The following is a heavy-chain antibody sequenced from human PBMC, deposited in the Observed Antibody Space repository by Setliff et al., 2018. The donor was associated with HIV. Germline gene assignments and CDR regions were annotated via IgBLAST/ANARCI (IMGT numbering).Heavy chain of an antibody. CDR1: GFTFSDAW. Sequence: LRLSCAASGFTFSDAWMNWVRQAPGKGPEWVGRIKSESDGGTTDLAAPVKGRFTISRDDSGDTVFLQMNSLKTEDTAMYYCTTAPFTMIIPIISKDAFDVWGQGTMVTVSS. J-gene: IGHJ3*01. V-gene: IGHV3-15*01. CDR3: TTAPFTMIIPIISKDAFDV. CDR2: IKSESDGGTT. D-gene: IGHD3-22*01.